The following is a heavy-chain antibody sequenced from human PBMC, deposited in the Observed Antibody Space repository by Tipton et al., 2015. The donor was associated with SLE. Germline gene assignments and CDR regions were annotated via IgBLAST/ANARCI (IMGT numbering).Heavy chain of an antibody. CDR2: IVYSGNT. CDR1: GDSISGNDYY. Sequence: TLSLTCTVSGDSISGNDYYWTWIRQRPGRGLEWIGHIVYSGNTDYNPSLQGRLSISVDTSKNQFSLKLSSVTAADTAVYYCARDSSGGYNWFDPWGQGTPVTVSS. V-gene: IGHV4-31*03. CDR3: ARDSSGGYNWFDP. J-gene: IGHJ5*02. D-gene: IGHD3-22*01.